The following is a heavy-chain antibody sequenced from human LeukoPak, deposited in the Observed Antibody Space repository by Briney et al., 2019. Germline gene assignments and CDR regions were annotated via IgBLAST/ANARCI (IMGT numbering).Heavy chain of an antibody. V-gene: IGHV1-2*04. CDR2: INANSGGT. Sequence: ASVKVSCKASGYTFTGYYMHWVRQAPGQGLEWMGWINANSGGTNYAQKFQGWVTMTRDTSISTAYMELSRLRSDDTAVYYCARVKPQEGYYFGSGSYTGAFDYWGQGTLVTVSS. CDR1: GYTFTGYY. D-gene: IGHD3-10*01. J-gene: IGHJ4*02. CDR3: ARVKPQEGYYFGSGSYTGAFDY.